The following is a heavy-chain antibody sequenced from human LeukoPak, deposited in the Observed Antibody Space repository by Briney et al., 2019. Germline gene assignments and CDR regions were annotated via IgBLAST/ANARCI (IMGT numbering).Heavy chain of an antibody. CDR3: ARTTYYYDSSGWIFDY. CDR1: GGTFSSYA. J-gene: IGHJ4*02. D-gene: IGHD3-22*01. V-gene: IGHV1-69*05. Sequence: ASVKVSCKASGGTFSSYAISWVRQAPGQGLEWMGRIIPIFGTANYAQKFQGRVTITTDESTSTAYMELISLRSEDTAVYYCARTTYYYDSSGWIFDYWGQGTLVTVSS. CDR2: IIPIFGTA.